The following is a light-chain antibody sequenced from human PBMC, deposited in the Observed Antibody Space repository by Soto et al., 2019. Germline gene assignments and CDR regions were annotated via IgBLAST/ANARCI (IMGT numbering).Light chain of an antibody. CDR1: QSVSSSY. J-gene: IGKJ5*01. CDR3: QQCGSSST. V-gene: IGKV3-20*01. CDR2: AAS. Sequence: EIVMTQSPATLSVSPGEGATFSCRASQSVSSSYLAWYQQKPGQAPRLLIYAASSRATGIPDRFSGSGSGTDFTLTISRLEPEDFAVYYCQQCGSSSTFGQGTRLEIK.